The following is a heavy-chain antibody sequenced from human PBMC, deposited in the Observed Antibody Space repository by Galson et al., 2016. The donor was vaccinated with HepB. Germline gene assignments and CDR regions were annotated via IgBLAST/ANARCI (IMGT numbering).Heavy chain of an antibody. V-gene: IGHV3-21*01. CDR3: TTKTSGTYPFDY. CDR2: ISGSSDDI. J-gene: IGHJ4*02. D-gene: IGHD1-26*01. CDR1: GFTFSSYS. Sequence: SLRLSCAASGFTFSSYSMDWVRQAPGKGLEWVSSISGSSDDIFYAGSVKGRFSISRDNGKNSVFLQMNSLRAEDTAVYYCTTKTSGTYPFDYWGQGTLVTVSS.